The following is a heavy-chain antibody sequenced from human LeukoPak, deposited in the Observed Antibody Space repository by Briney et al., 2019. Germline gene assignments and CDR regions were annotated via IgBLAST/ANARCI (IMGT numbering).Heavy chain of an antibody. CDR1: GGSISSCSYY. V-gene: IGHV4-39*01. Sequence: SETLSLTCTVSGGSISSCSYYWGWIRQPPGKGLEWIGSIYYSGSAYYNPSLKSRVTISVDTSKNQFSLKLSSVTAADTAVYYCARHPNYDPDYFDYWGQGTLVTVSS. CDR3: ARHPNYDPDYFDY. J-gene: IGHJ4*02. D-gene: IGHD4/OR15-4a*01. CDR2: IYYSGSA.